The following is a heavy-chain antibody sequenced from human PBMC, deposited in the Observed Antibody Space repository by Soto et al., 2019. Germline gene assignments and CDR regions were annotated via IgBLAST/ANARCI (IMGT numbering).Heavy chain of an antibody. CDR3: ARVGFASAWYRKYYFDY. D-gene: IGHD6-19*01. J-gene: IGHJ4*02. V-gene: IGHV3-11*01. Sequence: PGGSLRLSCVASGFTFSDYYMDWIRQAPGNGLEWVSYISGPGTTTHYADSVKGRFTISRDNAKNSLYLQMDSLRAEVTAVYYCARVGFASAWYRKYYFDYWGQGALVTVSS. CDR1: GFTFSDYY. CDR2: ISGPGTTT.